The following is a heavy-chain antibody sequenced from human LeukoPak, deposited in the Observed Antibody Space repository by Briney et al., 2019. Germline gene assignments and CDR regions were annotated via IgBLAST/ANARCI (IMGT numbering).Heavy chain of an antibody. V-gene: IGHV3-30*18. J-gene: IGHJ6*04. CDR2: ISYDGSNK. CDR1: GLTFSSYG. D-gene: IGHD3-10*01. Sequence: PGRSLRLSCAASGLTFSSYGMHWVRQAPGKGLEWVAVISYDGSNKYYADSVKGRFTISRDNSKNTLYLQMNSLRAEDTAVYYCAKAMVRGEGYGMDVWGKGTTVTVSS. CDR3: AKAMVRGEGYGMDV.